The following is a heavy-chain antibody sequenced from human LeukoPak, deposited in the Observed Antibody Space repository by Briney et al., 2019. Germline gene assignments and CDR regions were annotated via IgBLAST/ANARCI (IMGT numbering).Heavy chain of an antibody. V-gene: IGHV3-23*01. CDR1: GFTFSSYA. Sequence: GGSLRLSCAASGFTFSSYAMSWVRRAPGKGLEWVSAISGSGGSTYYADSVKGRFTIYRDNSKNTLYLQMNSLRAEDTAVYYCAKVYRGYSYGTGGDYWGQGTLVTVSS. J-gene: IGHJ4*02. CDR2: ISGSGGST. D-gene: IGHD5-18*01. CDR3: AKVYRGYSYGTGGDY.